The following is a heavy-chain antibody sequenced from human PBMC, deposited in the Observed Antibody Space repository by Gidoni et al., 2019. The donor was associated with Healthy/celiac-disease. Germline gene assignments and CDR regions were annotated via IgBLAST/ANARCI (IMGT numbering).Heavy chain of an antibody. V-gene: IGHV4-34*01. CDR3: ARRGTQARKHGGRAFDV. Sequence: QVQLQQWGAGLSKPSGTLPPTGAVYGASFSVSYWRWFRQPPGKGLGWIGEINHSGSTNYTPSLKGRVTISVDTSKNQFSLKLRSVTAADTAVYYCARRGTQARKHGGRAFDVWGQGTMVTVSS. CDR2: INHSGST. J-gene: IGHJ3*01. D-gene: IGHD1-26*01. CDR1: GASFSVSY.